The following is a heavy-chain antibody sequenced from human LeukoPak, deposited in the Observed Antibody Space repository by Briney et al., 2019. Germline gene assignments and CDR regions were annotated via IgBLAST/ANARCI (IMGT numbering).Heavy chain of an antibody. V-gene: IGHV3-23*01. Sequence: GGSLRLSCAASGFTFSSYAMTWVRQAPGKGLEWVSAISGSGGSTYYADSVKGRFTISRDNAKNSLYLQMNSLRAEDTAVYYCARDGHYDILTGYFQDWGQGTLVTVSS. J-gene: IGHJ1*01. D-gene: IGHD3-9*01. CDR1: GFTFSSYA. CDR2: ISGSGGST. CDR3: ARDGHYDILTGYFQD.